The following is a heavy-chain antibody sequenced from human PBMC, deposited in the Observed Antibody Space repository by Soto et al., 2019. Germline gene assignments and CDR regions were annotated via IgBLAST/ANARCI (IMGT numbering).Heavy chain of an antibody. D-gene: IGHD3-3*01. Sequence: GAEVKKPGESLKISCKASGYNFARSSIGWVRQMPGKGLEWVAIIYPGSSEITYSPSFQGQVTISADMSISTAYLQWSSLKASDTAIYYCAPYYNYWKIWGQGTLVTVSS. V-gene: IGHV5-51*01. CDR1: GYNFARSS. CDR2: IYPGSSEI. CDR3: APYYNYWKI. J-gene: IGHJ4*02.